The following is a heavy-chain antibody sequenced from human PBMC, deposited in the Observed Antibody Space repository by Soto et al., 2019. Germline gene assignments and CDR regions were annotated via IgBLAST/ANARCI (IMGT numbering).Heavy chain of an antibody. CDR2: ISTTSGFT. J-gene: IGHJ6*02. V-gene: IGHV3-11*03. Sequence: GGSLRLSCAASGFSFSDYYMSWIRQAPGKGLEWVSYISTTSGFTKYADSVKGRFTISRDNAKNSLYLQMNSLRAEDTAVYYCARHLFAAFWGQGTSVTVSS. CDR1: GFSFSDYY. CDR3: ARHLFAAF. D-gene: IGHD3-16*01.